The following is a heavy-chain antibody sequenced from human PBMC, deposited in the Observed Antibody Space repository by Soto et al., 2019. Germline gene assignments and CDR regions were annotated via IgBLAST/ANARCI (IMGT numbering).Heavy chain of an antibody. CDR1: GFSLSTSGVG. Sequence: QITLRESGPTLVKPTQTLTLTCTFSGFSLSTSGVGVGWIRQPPGKALEWLGIIFWDDDKRYRPSLKRRVSITKDTSKNQLVLTMTHMDPVDTATYYCAHLAWKEMWPRAPVVNWGQGTPVTVSS. CDR3: AHLAWKEMWPRAPVVN. V-gene: IGHV2-5*02. J-gene: IGHJ4*02. D-gene: IGHD1-1*01. CDR2: IFWDDDK.